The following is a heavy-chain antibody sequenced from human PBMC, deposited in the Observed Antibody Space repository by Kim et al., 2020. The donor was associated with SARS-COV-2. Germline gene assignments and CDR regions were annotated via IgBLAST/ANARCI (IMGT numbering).Heavy chain of an antibody. J-gene: IGHJ5*02. D-gene: IGHD3-3*01. CDR3: ASTRYYDFWSGYYTGYWFDP. V-gene: IGHV4-34*01. Sequence: SETLSLTCAVYGGSFSGYYWSWIRQPPGKGLEWIGEINHSGSTNYNPSLKSRVTISVDTSKNQFSLKLSSVTAADTAVYYCASTRYYDFWSGYYTGYWFDPWGQGTLVTVSS. CDR1: GGSFSGYY. CDR2: INHSGST.